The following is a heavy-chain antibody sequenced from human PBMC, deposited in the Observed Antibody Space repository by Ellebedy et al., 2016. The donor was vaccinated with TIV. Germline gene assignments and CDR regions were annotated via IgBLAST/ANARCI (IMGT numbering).Heavy chain of an antibody. Sequence: GESLKISCAASGFTFNKYALSWVRQAPGKGLEWVSAIIGSGGAAYYADFVKGRFTISRDSSRNTVSLQMNSLSAEDTAVYYCARGKPFDSWGQGTLVTVSS. CDR1: GFTFNKYA. CDR2: IIGSGGAA. J-gene: IGHJ4*02. CDR3: ARGKPFDS. V-gene: IGHV3-23*01.